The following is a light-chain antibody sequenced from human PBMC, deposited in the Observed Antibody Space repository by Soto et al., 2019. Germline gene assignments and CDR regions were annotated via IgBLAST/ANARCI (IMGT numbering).Light chain of an antibody. Sequence: QSALTQPASVSGSPGQSITISCTGTSSDVGGYNYVSWYQQHPGKAPKLMIYDVSNRPSGVSNRFSGSNSGNTASLTISGLEAEDEADDYCSSYTSTSTLVVFGVGTKLTVL. J-gene: IGLJ2*01. CDR1: SSDVGGYNY. CDR2: DVS. V-gene: IGLV2-14*01. CDR3: SSYTSTSTLVV.